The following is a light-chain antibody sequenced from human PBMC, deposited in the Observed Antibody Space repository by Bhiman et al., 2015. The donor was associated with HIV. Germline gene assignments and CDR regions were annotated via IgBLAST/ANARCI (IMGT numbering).Light chain of an antibody. J-gene: IGLJ2*01. Sequence: SYELTQPPSVSVSPGQTASISCSGHKLGDKYACWYQHKPGQSPVLVIYQDDKRPSGVPERFFGSNSGNTATLTISGTQSMDEADYYCQAWDTNSVVFGGGTKLTVL. V-gene: IGLV3-1*01. CDR1: KLGDKY. CDR2: QDD. CDR3: QAWDTNSVV.